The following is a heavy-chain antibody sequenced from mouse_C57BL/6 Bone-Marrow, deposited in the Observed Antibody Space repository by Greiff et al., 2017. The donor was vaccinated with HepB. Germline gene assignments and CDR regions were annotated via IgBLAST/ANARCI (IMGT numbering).Heavy chain of an antibody. CDR2: ISNGGGST. J-gene: IGHJ4*01. CDR3: ARKSYYKGVYYAMYY. Sequence: DVKLVDSGGGLVQPGGSLKLSCAASGFTFSDYYMYWVRQTPEKRLEWVAYISNGGGSTYYPDTVKGRFTISRDNAKNTLYLQMSRLKSEDTAMYYCARKSYYKGVYYAMYYWGQGTSVTVSS. D-gene: IGHD2-12*01. CDR1: GFTFSDYY. V-gene: IGHV5-12*01.